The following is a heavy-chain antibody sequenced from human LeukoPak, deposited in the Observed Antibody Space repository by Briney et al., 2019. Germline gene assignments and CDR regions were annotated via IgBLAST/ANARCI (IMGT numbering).Heavy chain of an antibody. CDR3: ARETKFRSGWMGENY. CDR2: IYYIGST. D-gene: IGHD6-19*01. J-gene: IGHJ4*02. CDR1: DWPISSHY. V-gene: IGHV4-59*11. Sequence: AETLARARTVSDWPISSHYWSWIRQHPGKGLERIGYIYYIGSTNYNPALKSRVTISVDTSKNQFSLKLSSVTAADTAVYYCARETKFRSGWMGENYWGQGTLVTVSS.